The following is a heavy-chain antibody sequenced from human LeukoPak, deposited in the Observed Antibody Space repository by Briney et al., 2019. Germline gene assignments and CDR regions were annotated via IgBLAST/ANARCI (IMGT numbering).Heavy chain of an antibody. CDR1: GFTFSSYG. Sequence: GRSLRLSCAASGFTFSSYGMHWVRQAPGKGLEWVAVIWYDGSNKYYADSVKGRFTISRDNSKNTLYLQMHSLRVEDTAVYYCGSLKRSGYVIEHWGQGTLVTVSS. J-gene: IGHJ4*02. D-gene: IGHD3-22*01. CDR2: IWYDGSNK. V-gene: IGHV3-33*01. CDR3: GSLKRSGYVIEH.